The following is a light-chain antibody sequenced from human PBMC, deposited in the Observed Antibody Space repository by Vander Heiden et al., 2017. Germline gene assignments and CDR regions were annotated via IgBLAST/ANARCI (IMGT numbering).Light chain of an antibody. V-gene: IGKV2-28*01. CDR3: MQALQTPRT. CDR1: QSLLHSNGYNY. CDR2: LGS. Sequence: DIVMTQSPLSLPVTPGEPASISCRSSQSLLHSNGYNYLDWYRQKPGQSPQLLIYLGSNRASGVPDRFSGSGSGTDFTLKISRVEAEDVGVYYCMQALQTPRTFGGGTKVEIK. J-gene: IGKJ4*01.